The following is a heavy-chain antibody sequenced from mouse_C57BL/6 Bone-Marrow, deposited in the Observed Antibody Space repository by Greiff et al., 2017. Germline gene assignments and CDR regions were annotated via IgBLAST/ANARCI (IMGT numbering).Heavy chain of an antibody. V-gene: IGHV1-80*01. Sequence: QVQLQQSGAELVKPGASVKISCKASGYAFSSYWMNWVKQRPGKGLEWIGQIYPGDGDTNYNGKFKGKATLTADKSSSTAYMQLSSLTSEDSAVYFCARRHGSSPYYFDYWGQGTTLTVSS. CDR3: ARRHGSSPYYFDY. J-gene: IGHJ2*01. CDR2: IYPGDGDT. CDR1: GYAFSSYW. D-gene: IGHD1-1*01.